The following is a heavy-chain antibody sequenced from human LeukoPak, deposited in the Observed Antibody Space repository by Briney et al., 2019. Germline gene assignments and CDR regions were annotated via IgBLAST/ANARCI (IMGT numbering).Heavy chain of an antibody. V-gene: IGHV3-7*01. CDR1: GFTLSDYW. J-gene: IGHJ4*01. Sequence: SGGSLSLSCAASGFTLSDYWMTWVRQAPGKGLEWVANVKEDGSASNYVDSVKGRFTISRDNAKNSLYLQMNGLRAEDTAVYYCGGVGAKGNHFDWWGQGIPGTVSS. D-gene: IGHD1-14*01. CDR3: GGVGAKGNHFDW. CDR2: VKEDGSAS.